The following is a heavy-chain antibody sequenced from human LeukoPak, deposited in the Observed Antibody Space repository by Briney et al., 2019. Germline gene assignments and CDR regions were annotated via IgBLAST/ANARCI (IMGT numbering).Heavy chain of an antibody. J-gene: IGHJ4*02. D-gene: IGHD4-23*01. V-gene: IGHV3-23*01. CDR1: GFTFSIYG. CDR2: ISSSDTSAT. Sequence: GGSLRLSCAASGFTFSIYGMGRVRQAPGKGLQWVSAISSSDTSATYYADSVKGRFTVSRDNSKNTLYMQMNSLRGEDTAVYYCAKQFGGNPYYFDSWGQGALVTVSS. CDR3: AKQFGGNPYYFDS.